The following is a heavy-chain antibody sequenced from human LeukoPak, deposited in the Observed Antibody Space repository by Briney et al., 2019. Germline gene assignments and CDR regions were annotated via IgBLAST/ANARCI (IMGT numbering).Heavy chain of an antibody. CDR1: GFTFSSYS. Sequence: GGSLRLSCAASGFTFSSYSINWVRQAPGKGLEWVSSITRSSIYKYYADSVKGRFTISRDNSKNTLYLQMNSLRAEDTAVYYCAKEIYGDSTGGRFQHWGQGTLVTVSS. V-gene: IGHV3-21*04. CDR3: AKEIYGDSTGGRFQH. J-gene: IGHJ1*01. D-gene: IGHD4-17*01. CDR2: ITRSSIYK.